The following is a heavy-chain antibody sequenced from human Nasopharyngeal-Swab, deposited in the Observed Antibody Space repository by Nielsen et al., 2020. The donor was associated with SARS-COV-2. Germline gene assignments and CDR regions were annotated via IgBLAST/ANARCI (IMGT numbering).Heavy chain of an antibody. D-gene: IGHD3-3*01. V-gene: IGHV2-26*01. J-gene: IGHJ6*02. CDR3: ARSYDFWSGYYRYYYYGMDV. Sequence: PGKALEWLAHIFSNDEKSYSTSLKSRLTISKDTSKSQVALTMTNMDPVDTATYYCARSYDFWSGYYRYYYYGMDVWGQGTTVTVSS. CDR2: IFSNDEK.